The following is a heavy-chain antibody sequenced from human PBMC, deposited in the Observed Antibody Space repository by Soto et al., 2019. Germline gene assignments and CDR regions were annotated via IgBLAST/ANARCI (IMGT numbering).Heavy chain of an antibody. V-gene: IGHV3-23*01. CDR2: ISGSGNST. D-gene: IGHD6-19*01. CDR1: GFTFGSYV. CDR3: AKDQFRWPVRYYFDY. Sequence: EVQLLESGGGLVQPGGSLRLSCAASGFTFGSYVMSWVRQAPGKGLEWVSGISGSGNSTYYADSVKGRFTISRDNSKNTLFLQMNSLRGEDTAVYYCAKDQFRWPVRYYFDYWGQGTLVTVSS. J-gene: IGHJ4*02.